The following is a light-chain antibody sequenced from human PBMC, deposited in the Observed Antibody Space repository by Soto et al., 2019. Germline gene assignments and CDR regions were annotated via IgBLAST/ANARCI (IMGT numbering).Light chain of an antibody. CDR2: AAS. CDR3: QHDDSFPLIT. Sequence: IHITQSPSSLPASVRDRVTITCRSSQGISIWIAWYQQKPGNAPKRLIYAASSLQSGVPSRFSGSGSGTHFTLTISSLQPEDFATYYCQHDDSFPLITFGQGTRLEIK. J-gene: IGKJ5*01. CDR1: QGISIW. V-gene: IGKV1-12*01.